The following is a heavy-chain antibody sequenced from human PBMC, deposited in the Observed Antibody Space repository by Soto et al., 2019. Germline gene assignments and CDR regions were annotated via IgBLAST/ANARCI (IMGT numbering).Heavy chain of an antibody. V-gene: IGHV4-30-2*01. CDR2: TYHSGST. Sequence: SXTLSLACAVSGGSMSSGGYSWSWIRQPPGKVPQLIGYTYHSGSTSNTPPLKSRFTISVDRSKTQFSLKLSSVTAAETAVYYCAVQDILTGYATDYWGQGTLVTVS. CDR1: GGSMSSGGYS. J-gene: IGHJ4*02. CDR3: AVQDILTGYATDY. D-gene: IGHD3-9*01.